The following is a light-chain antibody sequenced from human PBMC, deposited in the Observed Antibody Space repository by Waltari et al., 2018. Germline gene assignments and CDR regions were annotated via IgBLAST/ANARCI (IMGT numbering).Light chain of an antibody. Sequence: DIVMTQSPDSMAVSLGERGTINCNSSQSLLWSFNNNNYLAWYQQKPGQPPKLLIHWASTRESGVPDRFSGSGSGADFTLTISSLQAEDVAGYYCQQYYSTPPTFGQGTKLEIK. V-gene: IGKV4-1*01. CDR1: QSLLWSFNNNNY. CDR3: QQYYSTPPT. CDR2: WAS. J-gene: IGKJ2*01.